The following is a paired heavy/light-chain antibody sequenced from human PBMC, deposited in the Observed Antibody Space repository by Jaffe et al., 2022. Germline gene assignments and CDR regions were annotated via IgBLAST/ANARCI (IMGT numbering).Heavy chain of an antibody. CDR2: IRSKANDYTT. J-gene: IGHJ3*02. CDR1: GFSFSDNY. Sequence: EVQLVESGGGLVQPGGSLRLSCAASGFSFSDNYMDWVRQAPGKGLEWVGRIRSKANDYTTEYAPSVKGRFTISRDDSKKSLYLQMNSLKIEDTAMYYCTKVDGWTSGVDGFDIWGQGTMVTVSS. D-gene: IGHD3-3*01. CDR3: TKVDGWTSGVDGFDI. V-gene: IGHV3-72*01.
Light chain of an antibody. CDR1: QGVRTH. CDR2: ATS. J-gene: IGKJ4*01. Sequence: DIQMTQSPSSLSAFVGDRVTITCRTSQGVRTHLGWYQQKPGKAPKRLISATSSLQSGVPSRFSGSGSGTEFTLTISSLQPEDFATYYCLQHSTYPLTFGGGTKVEIK. CDR3: LQHSTYPLT. V-gene: IGKV1-17*01.